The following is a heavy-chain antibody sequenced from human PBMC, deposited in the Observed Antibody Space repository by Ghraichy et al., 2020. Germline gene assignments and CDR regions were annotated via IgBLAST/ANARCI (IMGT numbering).Heavy chain of an antibody. CDR3: ARGLGEGGSYFFDH. J-gene: IGHJ4*02. D-gene: IGHD1-26*01. CDR1: GYTLNNYD. Sequence: ASVKVSCKTSGYTLNNYDINWVRQAPGQGLEWMGCMTPNSGNTGYAQRFQGRVVMTRNSTTITAYMELRSLRSEDTAVYYCARGLGEGGSYFFDHWGQGTLVTVSS. V-gene: IGHV1-8*02. CDR2: MTPNSGNT.